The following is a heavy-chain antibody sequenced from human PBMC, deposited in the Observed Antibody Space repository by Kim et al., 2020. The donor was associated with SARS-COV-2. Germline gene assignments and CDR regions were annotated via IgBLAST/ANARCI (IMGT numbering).Heavy chain of an antibody. CDR3: AKDSYCSSTSCEHYYYGMDV. CDR1: GFTFSSYA. D-gene: IGHD2-2*01. CDR2: ISGSGGST. V-gene: IGHV3-23*01. J-gene: IGHJ6*02. Sequence: GGSLRLSCAASGFTFSSYAMSWVRQAPGKGLEWVSAISGSGGSTYYADSVKGRFTISRDNSKNTLYLQMNSLRAEDTAVYYCAKDSYCSSTSCEHYYYGMDVWGQGTTVTVSS.